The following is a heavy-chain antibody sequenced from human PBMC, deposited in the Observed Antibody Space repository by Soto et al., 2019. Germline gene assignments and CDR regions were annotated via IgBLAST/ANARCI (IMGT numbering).Heavy chain of an antibody. CDR1: GFTFSSYS. V-gene: IGHV3-21*01. D-gene: IGHD3-10*01. CDR2: ISRSSSYI. Sequence: GSLRLSCAASGFTFSSYSMNWVRQAPGKGLEWVSPISRSSSYIYYADSVKGRFTISRDNAKNSLYLQMNSLRAEDTAVYYCARDPIIAMVRGVINWFDPWGQGTLVTVSS. J-gene: IGHJ5*02. CDR3: ARDPIIAMVRGVINWFDP.